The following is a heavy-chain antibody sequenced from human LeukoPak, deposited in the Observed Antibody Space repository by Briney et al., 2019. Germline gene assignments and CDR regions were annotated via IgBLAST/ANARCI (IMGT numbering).Heavy chain of an antibody. V-gene: IGHV1-2*02. J-gene: IGHJ4*02. D-gene: IGHD3-22*01. CDR2: INPNSGGT. CDR3: ARDRTYYYDSSGYSAFDY. Sequence: GASVKVSCKASGYTFTGYYMHWVRQAPGQGLEWMGWINPNSGGTNYAQKFQGRVTMTRDTSISTAYMELSRLRSDDTAVYYCARDRTYYYDSSGYSAFDYWGQGTLVTVSS. CDR1: GYTFTGYY.